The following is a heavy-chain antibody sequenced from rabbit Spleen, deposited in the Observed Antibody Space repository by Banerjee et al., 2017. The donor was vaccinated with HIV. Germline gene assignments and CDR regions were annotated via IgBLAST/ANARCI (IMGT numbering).Heavy chain of an antibody. V-gene: IGHV1S40*01. CDR3: ARDAGTSFSTYGMDL. CDR1: GFSFNSGYD. CDR2: IYAGSSGIT. Sequence: QSLEESGGGLVKPGASLTLTCKASGFSFNSGYDMCWVRQAPGKGLEWIACIYAGSSGITYSATWAKGRFTLSKTSSTTVTLQMTSLTAADTATYFCARDAGTSFSTYGMDLWGQCTLVT. D-gene: IGHD8-1*01. J-gene: IGHJ6*01.